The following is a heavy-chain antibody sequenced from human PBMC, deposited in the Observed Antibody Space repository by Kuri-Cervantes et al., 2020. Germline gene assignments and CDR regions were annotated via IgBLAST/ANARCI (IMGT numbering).Heavy chain of an antibody. V-gene: IGHV3-23*01. CDR2: ISGSGGST. D-gene: IGHD4-23*01. CDR1: GFTFSSYS. J-gene: IGHJ4*02. Sequence: GGSLRLSCAASGFTFSSYSMNWVRQAPGKGLEWVSGISGSGGSTYYADSVKGRFTISRDNSKNTLYLQMNSLRAEDTAVYYCAKETLYGGNPWYYFDYWGQGTLVTVSS. CDR3: AKETLYGGNPWYYFDY.